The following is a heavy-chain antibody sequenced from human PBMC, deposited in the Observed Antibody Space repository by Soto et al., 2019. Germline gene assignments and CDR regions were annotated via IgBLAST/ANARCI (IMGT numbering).Heavy chain of an antibody. D-gene: IGHD3-16*01. Sequence: QVQLVQSGAEVKKPGASVKVSCKASGYTFTSYAMHWVRQAPGQRLEWMGWINAGNGNTKYSQKFQGRVTITWDTSASTAYMELSSLRSEDTAVYYCARLGGLPEDAFDIWGQGTMVTVSS. V-gene: IGHV1-3*01. CDR1: GYTFTSYA. J-gene: IGHJ3*02. CDR2: INAGNGNT. CDR3: ARLGGLPEDAFDI.